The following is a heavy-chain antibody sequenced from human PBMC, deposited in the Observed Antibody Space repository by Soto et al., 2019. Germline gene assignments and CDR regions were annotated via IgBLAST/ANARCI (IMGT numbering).Heavy chain of an antibody. CDR2: IFYSGAT. D-gene: IGHD3-10*01. CDR3: ARRPYGSSYYYHYGMDV. V-gene: IGHV4-39*07. Sequence: SETLSLTCTVSGGSISSSDYSWGWIRQPPGKGLEWIGTIFYSGATYYNPSLKSRVTISVDTSKNQFSLKLSSVTAADTAMYYCARRPYGSSYYYHYGMDVWGQGTMVTVSS. J-gene: IGHJ6*02. CDR1: GGSISSSDYS.